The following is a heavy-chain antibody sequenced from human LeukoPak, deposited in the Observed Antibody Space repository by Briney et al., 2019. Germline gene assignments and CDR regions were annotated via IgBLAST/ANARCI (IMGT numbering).Heavy chain of an antibody. CDR2: ISSSSSYI. V-gene: IGHV3-21*04. CDR3: AKAVNYYYYYGMDV. Sequence: GGSLRLSCAASGFTFSSYSMNWVRQAPGKGLEWVSSISSSSSYIYYADSVKGRFTISRDNAKNSLYLQMNSLRAEDTAVYYCAKAVNYYYYYGMDVWGQGTTVTVSS. CDR1: GFTFSSYS. J-gene: IGHJ6*02.